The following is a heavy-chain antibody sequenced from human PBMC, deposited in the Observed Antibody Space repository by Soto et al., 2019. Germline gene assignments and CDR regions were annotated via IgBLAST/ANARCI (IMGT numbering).Heavy chain of an antibody. V-gene: IGHV4-31*03. J-gene: IGHJ4*02. CDR3: AREGRYSYGSGSDY. D-gene: IGHD5-18*01. Sequence: PSETLSLTCTVSGGSISSGGYYWGWIRQHPGKALEWIGYIYNTGPSYYNPSLKSRVTISVDTSENQFSLNLRSVTAADTAVYYCAREGRYSYGSGSDYWGRGTLVTV. CDR1: GGSISSGGYY. CDR2: IYNTGPS.